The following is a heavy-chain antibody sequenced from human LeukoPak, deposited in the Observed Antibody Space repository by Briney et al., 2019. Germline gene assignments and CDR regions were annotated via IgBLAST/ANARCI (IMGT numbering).Heavy chain of an antibody. Sequence: SETLSLTCTVSGGSISSYYWSWIRQPAGKGLEWIGRICTSGSTNYNPSLKSRVTMSVDTSKNQFSLKLSSVTAADTAVYYCARDTDGYYYDSSGSPFDYWDQGTLVTVSS. CDR1: GGSISSYY. J-gene: IGHJ4*02. CDR2: ICTSGST. D-gene: IGHD3-22*01. V-gene: IGHV4-4*07. CDR3: ARDTDGYYYDSSGSPFDY.